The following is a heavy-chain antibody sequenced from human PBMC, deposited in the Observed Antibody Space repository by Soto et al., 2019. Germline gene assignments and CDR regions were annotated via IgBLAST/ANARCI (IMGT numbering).Heavy chain of an antibody. CDR3: AKKLGIDPFGSYGLDV. J-gene: IGHJ6*02. V-gene: IGHV1-69*01. CDR2: IIPISSTT. D-gene: IGHD7-27*01. CDR1: GGNFITFA. Sequence: QVELVQSGAEFKKPGSSVKVSCKASGGNFITFAISWVRQAPGQGLEWMGEIIPISSTTKSAHKFQDRVTISADGSSRTVHMELRSLTSEDTAIYFCAKKLGIDPFGSYGLDVWGQGTTVTVSS.